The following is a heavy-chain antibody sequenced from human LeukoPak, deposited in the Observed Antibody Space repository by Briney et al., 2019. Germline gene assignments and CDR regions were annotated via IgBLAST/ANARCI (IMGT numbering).Heavy chain of an antibody. J-gene: IGHJ5*02. CDR3: ARDKGRGSSGQYYANWFDP. CDR1: GYTFSTYG. CDR2: ISGYNGHT. Sequence: ASVKVSCKASGYTFSTYGFSWVRQAPGQGLEWMGWISGYNGHTHYAQRLQGRVTMTTDTSTSTAYMELRSLRSDDTAVYYCARDKGRGSSGQYYANWFDPWGQGTLVTVSS. D-gene: IGHD3-22*01. V-gene: IGHV1-18*01.